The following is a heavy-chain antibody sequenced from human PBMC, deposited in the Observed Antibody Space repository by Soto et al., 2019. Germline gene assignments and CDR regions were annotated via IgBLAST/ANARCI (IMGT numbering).Heavy chain of an antibody. Sequence: QVQLMQSGAEVKKPGSSVKVSCKASGGRFSTIDWVRHAPGQGLEWMGRIIPVIDIANYAQKLQDRVTITADKCTSTAYMELSSLKSEDTAMYYCATATTMSTGLDYWGQGTLVTVSS. CDR2: IIPVIDIA. CDR3: ATATTMSTGLDY. V-gene: IGHV1-69*04. J-gene: IGHJ4*02. D-gene: IGHD4-17*01. CDR1: GGRFST.